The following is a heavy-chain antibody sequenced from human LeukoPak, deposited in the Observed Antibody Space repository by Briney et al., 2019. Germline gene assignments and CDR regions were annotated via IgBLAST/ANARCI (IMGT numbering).Heavy chain of an antibody. CDR1: GYIFTNYG. CDR3: ARSVVNRGYSYPDS. Sequence: ASVKVSCKASGYIFTNYGITWVRQAPGQGLEWMGWISVYNGNTNYAQKLQGRVSMTTDTSTSTAYMELRSLRSDDTAVYYCARSVVNRGYSYPDSWGQGTLVTVSS. D-gene: IGHD3-22*01. J-gene: IGHJ4*02. V-gene: IGHV1-18*01. CDR2: ISVYNGNT.